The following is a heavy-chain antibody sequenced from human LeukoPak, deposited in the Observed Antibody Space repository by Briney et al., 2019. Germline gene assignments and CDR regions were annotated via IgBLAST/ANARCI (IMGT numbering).Heavy chain of an antibody. CDR2: IYPGDSDT. CDR3: ARSGYCSSTSCSRNNWFDP. V-gene: IGHV5-51*01. Sequence: GESLKVSCKGSGYSFTSYWIGWVRQMPGKGLEWMGIIYPGDSDTRYSPSFQGQVTISADKSISTAYLQWSSLKASDTAMYYCARSGYCSSTSCSRNNWFDPWGQGTLVTVSS. CDR1: GYSFTSYW. D-gene: IGHD2-2*01. J-gene: IGHJ5*02.